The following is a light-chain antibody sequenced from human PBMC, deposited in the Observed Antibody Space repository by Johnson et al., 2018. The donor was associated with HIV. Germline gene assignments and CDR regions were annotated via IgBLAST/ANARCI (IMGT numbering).Light chain of an antibody. J-gene: IGLJ1*01. V-gene: IGLV1-51*02. Sequence: VLTQPPSVSAAPGQKVTISCSGSSSNIGNNHVSWYQHFSGTAPKLLIYENNKRPSGIPDRFSGSKSGPSATLGITGLQTGDEADYYCGTWDNSLSTGGVFGTGTKVTVL. CDR1: SSNIGNNH. CDR3: GTWDNSLSTGGV. CDR2: ENN.